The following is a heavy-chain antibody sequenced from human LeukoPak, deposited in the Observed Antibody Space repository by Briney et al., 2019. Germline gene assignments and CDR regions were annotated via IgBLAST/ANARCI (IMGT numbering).Heavy chain of an antibody. Sequence: GGSLRLSCAASGLTVSSKYMSWVRQAPGKGLEWVSIIYSGGSTYYADSVKGRFTISRDNAKYSLYLQMNSLRAEDTAVYYCARDGDYWGQGTLVTVSS. V-gene: IGHV3-66*01. CDR1: GLTVSSKY. CDR3: ARDGDY. CDR2: IYSGGST. J-gene: IGHJ4*02.